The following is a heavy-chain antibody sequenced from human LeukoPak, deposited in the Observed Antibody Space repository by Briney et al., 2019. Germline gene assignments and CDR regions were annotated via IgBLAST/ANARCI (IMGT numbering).Heavy chain of an antibody. V-gene: IGHV3-15*01. CDR3: TTVVAWLRNFDY. CDR2: IKSKTDGGTT. Sequence: PGGSLRLSCAASGFTFSNAWMSWVRQAPGKGLEWVGRIKSKTDGGTTDYAAPVKGRFTISRDDSKNTLYLQMNSLETEDTAVYYCTTVVAWLRNFDYWGQGTLVTVSS. J-gene: IGHJ4*02. CDR1: GFTFSNAW. D-gene: IGHD5-12*01.